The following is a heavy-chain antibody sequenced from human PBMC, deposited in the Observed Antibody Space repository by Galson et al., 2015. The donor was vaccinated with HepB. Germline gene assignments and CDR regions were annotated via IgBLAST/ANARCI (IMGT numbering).Heavy chain of an antibody. D-gene: IGHD2/OR15-2a*01. CDR3: ARDQIYCNGDTCYSYYIDH. CDR2: IIPMFGTT. J-gene: IGHJ4*02. Sequence: SVKVSCKASRDIFTRYAVSWVRQAPGQGPEWMGGIIPMFGTTNYAQKFQDRVTITADEATSTVFMDLNSLKSEDTAIYYCARDQIYCNGDTCYSYYIDHWGQGTQVTVSS. V-gene: IGHV1-69*13. CDR1: RDIFTRYA.